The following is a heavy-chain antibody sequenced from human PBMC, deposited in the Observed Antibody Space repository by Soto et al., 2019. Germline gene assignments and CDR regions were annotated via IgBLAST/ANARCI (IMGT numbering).Heavy chain of an antibody. CDR3: ARTSTVTTEFDY. J-gene: IGHJ4*02. V-gene: IGHV4-31*03. D-gene: IGHD4-17*01. CDR1: GGSISSGGYY. Sequence: QVQLQESGPGLVKPSQTLSLTCTVSGGSISSGGYYWSWIRQHPGKGLEWIGYIYYSGSTYYNPSLKSRVTISLDTSKNQFSLKLSSVTAADTAVYYCARTSTVTTEFDYWGQGTLVTVSS. CDR2: IYYSGST.